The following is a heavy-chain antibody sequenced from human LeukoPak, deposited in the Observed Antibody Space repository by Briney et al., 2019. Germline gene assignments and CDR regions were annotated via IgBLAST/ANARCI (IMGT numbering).Heavy chain of an antibody. J-gene: IGHJ4*02. D-gene: IGHD6-19*01. CDR3: AKVRAPSGWFNSDY. CDR1: GFTFSSYV. V-gene: IGHV3-30-3*01. Sequence: SGGSLRLSCAASGFTFSSYVMNWVRQAPGKGLEWVALVSYDGSTKYYADSVKGRFTISRDNSKNTLYLQMNSLRVEDTATYYCAKVRAPSGWFNSDYWGQGTLVTVSS. CDR2: VSYDGSTK.